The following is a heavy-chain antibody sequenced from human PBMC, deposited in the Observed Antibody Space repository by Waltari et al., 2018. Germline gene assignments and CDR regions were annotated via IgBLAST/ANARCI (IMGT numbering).Heavy chain of an antibody. V-gene: IGHV3-15*05. J-gene: IGHJ4*02. Sequence: EVHLVESGGGLVKPGGSLRLSCATSGFSFSDTWMNWVRQAPGKGLEWVGRIYSKMERRRTDYATSAKGRLTISRDESKNILYLQINSLKTEDTAVYYCTTGLRWTKTPDYWGQGTLVTVSS. CDR1: GFSFSDTW. D-gene: IGHD2-15*01. CDR3: TTGLRWTKTPDY. CDR2: IYSKMERRRT.